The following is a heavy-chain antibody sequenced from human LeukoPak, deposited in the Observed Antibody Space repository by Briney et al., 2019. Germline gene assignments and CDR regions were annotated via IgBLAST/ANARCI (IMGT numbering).Heavy chain of an antibody. CDR3: ARERSGSYDEHFDY. V-gene: IGHV4-61*02. Sequence: SETLSLTCTVSGGSISSGGYYWSWIRQPAGKGLEWIGRIYTSGSTDYNPSLKSRVTISFDTSKNQFSLKLSSVTAADTAVYYCARERSGSYDEHFDYWGQGNLVTVSS. J-gene: IGHJ4*02. CDR1: GGSISSGGYY. D-gene: IGHD3-10*01. CDR2: IYTSGST.